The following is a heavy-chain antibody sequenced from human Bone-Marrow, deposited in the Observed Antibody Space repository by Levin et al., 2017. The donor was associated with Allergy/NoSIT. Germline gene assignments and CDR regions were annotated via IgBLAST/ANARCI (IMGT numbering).Heavy chain of an antibody. CDR1: GFNFSSYW. CDR2: INRDGTST. Sequence: GGSLRLSCATSGFNFSSYWMHWVRQAPGKGLEWVSRINRDGTSTVYADAVKGRFTVSRDNADNTLYLQMSSLRADDTAVYFCARDPGLFCTSSNCPRSNWFDPWGQGTLVTVSS. J-gene: IGHJ5*02. D-gene: IGHD2-2*01. CDR3: ARDPGLFCTSSNCPRSNWFDP. V-gene: IGHV3-74*01.